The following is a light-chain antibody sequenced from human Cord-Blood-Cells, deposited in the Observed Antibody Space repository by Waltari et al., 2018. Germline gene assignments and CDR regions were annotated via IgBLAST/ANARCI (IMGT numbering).Light chain of an antibody. CDR2: GKN. V-gene: IGLV3-19*01. CDR1: SLRSYY. CDR3: NSRDSSGNHV. Sequence: SSELTQDPAVSVALGQTVRITCQGDSLRSYYASWYQQKPGQAPVLVIYGKNNRPSGIPDRFSGSSSGNTASLTITGAQAEVEADYYCNSRDSSGNHVFGTGTKVTVL. J-gene: IGLJ1*01.